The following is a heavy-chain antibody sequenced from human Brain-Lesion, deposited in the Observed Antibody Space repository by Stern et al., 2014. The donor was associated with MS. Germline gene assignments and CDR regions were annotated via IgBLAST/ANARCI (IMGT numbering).Heavy chain of an antibody. V-gene: IGHV4-39*02. D-gene: IGHD2-15*01. CDR2: IYYSGNT. J-gene: IGHJ5*02. CDR3: AGEEDIRYCSGGSCTGNWFDP. CDR1: GGSVSSTSYA. Sequence: QVQLVESGPGLVKPSETLSLTCTVAGGSVSSTSYAWAWIRQPPGKGLEWIGTIYYSGNTYYSPSLKSRLTISLDTSKNHFSLPLRFVPAADTAVYYCAGEEDIRYCSGGSCTGNWFDPWGQGTLVTVSS.